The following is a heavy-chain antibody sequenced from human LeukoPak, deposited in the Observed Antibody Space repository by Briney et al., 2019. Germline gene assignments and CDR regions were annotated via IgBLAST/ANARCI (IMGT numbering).Heavy chain of an antibody. J-gene: IGHJ4*02. CDR2: IYYSGTT. CDR3: ASGDVEMATILDY. V-gene: IGHV4-59*09. Sequence: YIYYSGTTNYNPSLKSRVTISVDTSKNQFSLKLSSVTAADTAVYYCASGDVEMATILDYWGQGTLVTVSS. D-gene: IGHD5-12*01.